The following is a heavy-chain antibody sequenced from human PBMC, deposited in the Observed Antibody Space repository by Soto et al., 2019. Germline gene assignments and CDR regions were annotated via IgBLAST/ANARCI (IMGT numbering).Heavy chain of an antibody. J-gene: IGHJ5*02. D-gene: IGHD6-13*01. CDR3: AREQYSSSWYAANWFDP. CDR2: IWYDGSNK. Sequence: GSLRLSCAASGFTFSSYGMHWVRQAPGKGLEWVAVIWYDGSNKYYADSVKGRFTISRDNSKNTLYLQMNSLRAEDTAVYYCAREQYSSSWYAANWFDPWGQGTLVTVSS. CDR1: GFTFSSYG. V-gene: IGHV3-33*01.